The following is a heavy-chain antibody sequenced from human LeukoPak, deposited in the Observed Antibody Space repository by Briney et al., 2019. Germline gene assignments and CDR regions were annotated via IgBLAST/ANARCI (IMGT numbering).Heavy chain of an antibody. CDR2: MYYSGST. CDR3: ARGIAARQTFDY. Sequence: PSETLSLTCTVSGGSISSSSYYWGWIRQPPGKGLEWIGSMYYSGSTYYNPSLKSRVTISVDTSKNQFSLKLSSVTAADTAVYYCARGIAARQTFDYWGQGTLVTVSS. CDR1: GGSISSSSYY. D-gene: IGHD6-6*01. V-gene: IGHV4-39*01. J-gene: IGHJ4*02.